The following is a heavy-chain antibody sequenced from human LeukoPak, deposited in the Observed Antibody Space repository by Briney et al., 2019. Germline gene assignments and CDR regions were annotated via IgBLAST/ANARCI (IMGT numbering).Heavy chain of an antibody. CDR2: IYYSGST. Sequence: ASETLSLTCTVSGGSISSSSYYWGWIRQPPVKGLEWIGSIYYSGSTYYNPSLKSRVTISVDTSKNQFSLKLSSVTAADTAVYYCARRGSGWYYFDYWGQGTLVTVSS. CDR1: GGSISSSSYY. V-gene: IGHV4-39*01. J-gene: IGHJ4*02. D-gene: IGHD6-19*01. CDR3: ARRGSGWYYFDY.